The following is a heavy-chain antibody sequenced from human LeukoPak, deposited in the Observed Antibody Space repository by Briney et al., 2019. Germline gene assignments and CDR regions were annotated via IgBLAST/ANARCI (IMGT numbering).Heavy chain of an antibody. CDR1: GGSISDYY. V-gene: IGHV4-4*07. CDR3: ARLQPMGGSFPDSFDI. CDR2: IYTSGST. Sequence: SETLSLTCTVSGGSISDYYCGWSRQPAGKGLEWIGRIYTSGSTNYNSSLKSRLTMSVDTSKNQFSLKLSSVTAADTAVYYCARLQPMGGSFPDSFDIWGQGTMVTVSS. J-gene: IGHJ3*02. D-gene: IGHD1-26*01.